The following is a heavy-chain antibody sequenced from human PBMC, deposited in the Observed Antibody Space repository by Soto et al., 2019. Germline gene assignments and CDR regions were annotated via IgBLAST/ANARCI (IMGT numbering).Heavy chain of an antibody. Sequence: PGGSLRLSCTASGFTFSSHAMTWVRQAPGKGLEWVSGLSDSGISIYYADSVKGRFTISRDNSMNTLYLQMKILRAEDTAVYYCARGVWVEGYGAGTYFDYSGHGTLVTVSS. D-gene: IGHD3-16*01. CDR3: ARGVWVEGYGAGTYFDY. V-gene: IGHV3-23*01. CDR1: GFTFSSHA. J-gene: IGHJ4*01. CDR2: LSDSGISI.